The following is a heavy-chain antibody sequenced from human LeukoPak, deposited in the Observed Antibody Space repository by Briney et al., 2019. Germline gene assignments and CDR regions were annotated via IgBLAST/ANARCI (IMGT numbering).Heavy chain of an antibody. CDR1: GGTFSNYA. J-gene: IGHJ4*02. CDR3: VRDGRKYYDSSVLDYFDY. Sequence: SVKVSCKASGGTFSNYAINWVRQAPGQGLGWMGGVLPIFNKTNYAQKFQGRVTITTDEFTSAAYMELSSLRSEDTAVYYCVRDGRKYYDSSVLDYFDYWGQGTLVTVSS. CDR2: VLPIFNKT. V-gene: IGHV1-69*05. D-gene: IGHD3-22*01.